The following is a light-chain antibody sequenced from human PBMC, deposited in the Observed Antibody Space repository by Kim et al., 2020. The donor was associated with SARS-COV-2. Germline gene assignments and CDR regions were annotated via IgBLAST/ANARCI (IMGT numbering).Light chain of an antibody. J-gene: IGKJ2*02. V-gene: IGKV3-20*01. CDR3: QQYAGLPRT. CDR1: QSVSSNS. Sequence: SLSPGERATLSCRASQSVSSNSLAWYQQKPGQAPRLLIYGASSRATGIPDRFSGSGSGTDFTLTISRLDPEDFAVYYCQQYAGLPRTFGQGTKLELK. CDR2: GAS.